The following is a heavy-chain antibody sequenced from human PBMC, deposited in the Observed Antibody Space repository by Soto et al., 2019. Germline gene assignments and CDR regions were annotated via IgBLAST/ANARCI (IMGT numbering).Heavy chain of an antibody. Sequence: GESLKISCKGSGYSFTSYWIGWVRQTPGKGLEWMGIIYPGDSDTRYSPSFQGQVTISADKSISTAYLQWSSLKASDTAMYYCARHLGYCSRRSCNRPNYYYYYGMDVWGQGTMVTVSS. V-gene: IGHV5-51*01. D-gene: IGHD2-15*01. CDR1: GYSFTSYW. CDR2: IYPGDSDT. CDR3: ARHLGYCSRRSCNRPNYYYYYGMDV. J-gene: IGHJ6*02.